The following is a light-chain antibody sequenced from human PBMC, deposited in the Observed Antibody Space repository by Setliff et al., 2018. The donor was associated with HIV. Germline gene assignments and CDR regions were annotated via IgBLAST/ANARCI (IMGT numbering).Light chain of an antibody. J-gene: IGLJ1*01. Sequence: QSVLAQPTSVSGSPGQSITISCTGTSSDVGGYSYVSWYQQHPGKAPKLIIYEVRNRPSGVSNRFSGSKSGNTASLTISGLQAEDEADYYCSSYAITNTLPFETGTKVTVL. CDR2: EVR. V-gene: IGLV2-14*01. CDR3: SSYAITNTLP. CDR1: SSDVGGYSY.